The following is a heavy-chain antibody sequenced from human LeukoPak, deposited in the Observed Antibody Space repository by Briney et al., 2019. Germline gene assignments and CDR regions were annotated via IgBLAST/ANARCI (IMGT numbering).Heavy chain of an antibody. CDR2: ISSNGGST. J-gene: IGHJ4*02. CDR1: GFTFIIYA. Sequence: GGSLRLSCAASGFTFIIYAMHSVRQAPGKRLEYVSAISSNGGSTYYANSVKGRYTISRDNSKNTLYLQMGSLRAEDMAVYYCARGLTTVTTPFDYWGQGTLVTVSS. D-gene: IGHD4-11*01. V-gene: IGHV3-64*01. CDR3: ARGLTTVTTPFDY.